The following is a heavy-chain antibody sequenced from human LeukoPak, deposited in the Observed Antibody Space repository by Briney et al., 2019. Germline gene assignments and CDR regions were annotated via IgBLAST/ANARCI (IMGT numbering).Heavy chain of an antibody. V-gene: IGHV3-30*02. J-gene: IGHJ4*02. Sequence: GGSLRLSCAASGFTFSSYGMHWVRQAPGKGLEWVAFIRYDGSNKYYADSVKGRFTISRDNSKNTLYLQMNSLRAEDTAVYYCAKDQTTITQYYFDYWGQGTLVTVSS. CDR2: IRYDGSNK. CDR1: GFTFSSYG. D-gene: IGHD3-9*01. CDR3: AKDQTTITQYYFDY.